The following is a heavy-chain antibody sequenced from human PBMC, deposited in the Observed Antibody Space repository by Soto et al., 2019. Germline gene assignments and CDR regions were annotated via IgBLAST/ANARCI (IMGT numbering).Heavy chain of an antibody. Sequence: SGPTLVNPTQTLTLTCTFSGFSLSSSGVGVGWIRQPPGKALEWLTFIYWDDDKRYSPSLKSRLTITKDTSKNQVVLTMTNMDPEDTATYYCAHRRHSSSWSILGYFDYWGQGTLVTVSS. V-gene: IGHV2-5*02. J-gene: IGHJ4*02. D-gene: IGHD6-13*01. CDR2: IYWDDDK. CDR3: AHRRHSSSWSILGYFDY. CDR1: GFSLSSSGVG.